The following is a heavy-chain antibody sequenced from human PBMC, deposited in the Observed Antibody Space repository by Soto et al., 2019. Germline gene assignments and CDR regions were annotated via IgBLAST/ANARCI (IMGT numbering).Heavy chain of an antibody. Sequence: SETLSLTCAVSGGSISSGGYSWSWIRQPPGKGLEWIGYIYHSGSTYYNPSLKSRVTISVDRSKNQFSLKLSSVTAADTAVYYCASDRGRFYGSGSPNRPYGMDVWGQGTTVTVSS. D-gene: IGHD3-10*01. CDR1: GGSISSGGYS. CDR3: ASDRGRFYGSGSPNRPYGMDV. V-gene: IGHV4-30-2*01. J-gene: IGHJ6*02. CDR2: IYHSGST.